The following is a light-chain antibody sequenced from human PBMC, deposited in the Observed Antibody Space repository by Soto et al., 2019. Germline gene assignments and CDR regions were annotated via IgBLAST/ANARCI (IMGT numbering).Light chain of an antibody. J-gene: IGKJ2*01. V-gene: IGKV1-39*01. Sequence: DIQMTQSPSSLSASVGDRVIITCRASQTITTYLNWYQQKPGKAPKLLIYGASSLQSGVPSRFSGSGSGTDFTLTITSLQPEDFATYYCQQSYSTLQYTFGQGTNLEIK. CDR2: GAS. CDR3: QQSYSTLQYT. CDR1: QTITTY.